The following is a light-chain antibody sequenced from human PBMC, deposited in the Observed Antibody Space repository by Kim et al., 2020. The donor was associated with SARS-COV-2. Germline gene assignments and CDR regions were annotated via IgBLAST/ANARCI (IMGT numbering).Light chain of an antibody. CDR1: RSNIGADYD. CDR2: GKN. CDR3: QSYDRGLSAVV. J-gene: IGLJ2*01. Sequence: RVTISGTGSRSNIGADYDGHWYQQRPGTAPKLLIYGKNNRPSGVPDRFSGSKAGTSASLAITGLQADDEAAYYCQSYDRGLSAVVFGGGTQLTVL. V-gene: IGLV1-40*01.